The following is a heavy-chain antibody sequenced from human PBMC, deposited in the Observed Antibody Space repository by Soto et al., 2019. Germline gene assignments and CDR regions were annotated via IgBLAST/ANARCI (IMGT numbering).Heavy chain of an antibody. V-gene: IGHV6-1*01. D-gene: IGHD3-3*01. J-gene: IGHJ4*02. CDR3: TRDIDFGY. Sequence: QTLSLTCAISGDSVSSNSAGWNWIRQSPSRGLEWLGRTFYRSRWYNEYAVSVKGRITVSPDTSRNQISLQLNSVTPDDTAVYFCTRDIDFGYWGRGTQVTVSS. CDR2: TFYRSRWYN. CDR1: GDSVSSNSAG.